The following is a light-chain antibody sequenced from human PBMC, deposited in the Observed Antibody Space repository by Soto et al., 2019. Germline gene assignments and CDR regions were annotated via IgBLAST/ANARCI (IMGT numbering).Light chain of an antibody. CDR3: SSYTSSSIDYV. V-gene: IGLV2-14*01. CDR1: SSDVGGYNY. J-gene: IGLJ1*01. CDR2: EVS. Sequence: QSALTQPASVSGSPGQSITISRTGTSSDVGGYNYVSWYPPHPGKAPQLMIYEVSNRPSGVSNRFSGSKSGNTASLTISGLQAEDEADYYCSSYTSSSIDYVFGTGTKVTVL.